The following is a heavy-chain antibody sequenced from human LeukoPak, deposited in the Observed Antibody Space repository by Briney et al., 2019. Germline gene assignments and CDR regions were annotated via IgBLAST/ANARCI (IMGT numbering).Heavy chain of an antibody. CDR3: TKDYCGKFCSAV. CDR2: ITNSGGST. CDR1: GFTFSAFG. Sequence: GGSLRLSCAASGFTFSAFGMNWVRQAPGKGLEWVSTITNSGGSTYYVDSVKGRFTISRDNSKNTLYLQMNSLRAEDTAKYYCTKDYCGKFCSAVWGQETTVTVSS. J-gene: IGHJ6*02. V-gene: IGHV3-23*01. D-gene: IGHD3-9*01.